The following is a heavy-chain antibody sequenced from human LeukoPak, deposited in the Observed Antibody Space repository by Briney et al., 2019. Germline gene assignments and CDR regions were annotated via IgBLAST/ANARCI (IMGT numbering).Heavy chain of an antibody. D-gene: IGHD3-22*01. CDR2: ISYDGSNK. V-gene: IGHV3-30-3*01. J-gene: IGHJ4*02. CDR3: ARGTYYYDSSGPNADY. Sequence: SGGSLRLSCAASGFTFSSYAMHWVRQAPGKGLEWVAVISYDGSNKYYADSVKGRFTISRDNSKNTLYLQMNSLRAEDTAVYYCARGTYYYDSSGPNADYWGQGTLVTVSS. CDR1: GFTFSSYA.